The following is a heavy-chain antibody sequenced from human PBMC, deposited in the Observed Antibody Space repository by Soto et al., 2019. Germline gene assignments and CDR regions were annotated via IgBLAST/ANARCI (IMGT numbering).Heavy chain of an antibody. Sequence: GGSLRLSCAASGFTFSSYSMNWVRQAPGKGLEWVSYISSSSRTIYYADSVKGRFTISRDNSKNTLYLQMNSLRAEDTAVYYCAKENGYSSSWFEFDYWGQGTLVTVSS. V-gene: IGHV3-48*01. CDR3: AKENGYSSSWFEFDY. J-gene: IGHJ4*02. CDR1: GFTFSSYS. CDR2: ISSSSRTI. D-gene: IGHD6-13*01.